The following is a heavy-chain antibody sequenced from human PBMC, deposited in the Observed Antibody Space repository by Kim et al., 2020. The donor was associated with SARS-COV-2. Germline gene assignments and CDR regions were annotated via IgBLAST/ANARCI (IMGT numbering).Heavy chain of an antibody. D-gene: IGHD4-17*01. CDR2: IYYSGST. Sequence: SETLSLTCTVSGGSISSYYWSWIRQPPGKGLEWIGYIYYSGSTNYNPSLKSLVTISVDTSKNQFSLKLSSVTAADTAVYYCARRGRSYSPLTWSGDYDWYFDLWGRCSLVTVSS. CDR1: GGSISSYY. CDR3: ARRGRSYSPLTWSGDYDWYFDL. V-gene: IGHV4-59*08. J-gene: IGHJ2*01.